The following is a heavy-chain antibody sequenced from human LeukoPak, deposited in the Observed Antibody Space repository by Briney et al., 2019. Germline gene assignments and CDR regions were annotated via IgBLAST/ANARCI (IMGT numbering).Heavy chain of an antibody. D-gene: IGHD6-25*01. Sequence: SETLSLTCTVSGVSITTYFWSWIRQPPGKGLEWIGYIYYSGSTNYNPSLKSRVTISEDTSKNQFSLKLSSVTAADTAVYYCARHQRMTKKYYFDYWGQGTLVTVSS. CDR1: GVSITTYF. CDR3: ARHQRMTKKYYFDY. V-gene: IGHV4-59*08. CDR2: IYYSGST. J-gene: IGHJ4*02.